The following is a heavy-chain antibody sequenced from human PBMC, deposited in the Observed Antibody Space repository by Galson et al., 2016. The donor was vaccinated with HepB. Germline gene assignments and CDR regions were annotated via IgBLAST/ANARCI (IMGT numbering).Heavy chain of an antibody. D-gene: IGHD3-10*01. CDR2: IYHTWST. J-gene: IGHJ6*02. CDR1: GGSISSSNW. V-gene: IGHV4-4*02. CDR3: AGLPWGSYYGLDV. Sequence: SETLSLTCAVSGGSISSSNWWSWVRQPPGKGLGWIGYIYHTWSTFYNPSLNSRIIIPVDKSKHEFSLRLDSVTAADTPVSYLAGLPWGSYYGLDVWGQGTTVTVSS.